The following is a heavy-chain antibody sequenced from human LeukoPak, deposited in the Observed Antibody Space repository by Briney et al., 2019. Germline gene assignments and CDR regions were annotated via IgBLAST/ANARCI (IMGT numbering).Heavy chain of an antibody. Sequence: GGSLRLSCAASGFTFSDYFMSWIRQAPGKGLEWVSYITSSGSIIYYADSVKGRFTISRDNAKNSLYLQMNSLRADDTAVYYCARSYYYGSGPRGAFDIWGQGTMVTVSS. J-gene: IGHJ3*02. CDR3: ARSYYYGSGPRGAFDI. V-gene: IGHV3-11*01. CDR2: ITSSGSII. CDR1: GFTFSDYF. D-gene: IGHD3-10*01.